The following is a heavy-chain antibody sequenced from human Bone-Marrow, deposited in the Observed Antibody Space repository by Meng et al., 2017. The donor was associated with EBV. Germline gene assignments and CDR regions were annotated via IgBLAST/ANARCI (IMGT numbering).Heavy chain of an antibody. V-gene: IGHV1-18*01. CDR2: ISAYNGNT. CDR3: ARGGYCISTSCAHFDY. J-gene: IGHJ4*02. CDR1: GYTFINYG. Sequence: QVQLVQSGAEVKKPGASVKVSCKASGYTFINYGITWVRQAPGQGPEWMGWISAYNGNTNLAQKLQGRVTMTTDTSTTTAYMELRDLRSDDTAVYYCARGGYCISTSCAHFDYWGQGTLVTVS. D-gene: IGHD2-2*03.